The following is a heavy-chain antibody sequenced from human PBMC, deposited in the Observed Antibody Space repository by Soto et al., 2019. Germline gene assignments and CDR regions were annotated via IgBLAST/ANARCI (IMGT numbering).Heavy chain of an antibody. Sequence: QVQLVQSGAEVKKPGSSVKVSCKASGGTFSSYAISWVRQAPGQGLVWMGGIIPIFGTANYAQKFQGRVTITADESTSTAYMELSILRSEDTAVYYCARERELAIFGVVTSYYYGMDVWGQGTTVTVSS. CDR3: ARERELAIFGVVTSYYYGMDV. CDR2: IIPIFGTA. J-gene: IGHJ6*02. D-gene: IGHD3-3*01. CDR1: GGTFSSYA. V-gene: IGHV1-69*01.